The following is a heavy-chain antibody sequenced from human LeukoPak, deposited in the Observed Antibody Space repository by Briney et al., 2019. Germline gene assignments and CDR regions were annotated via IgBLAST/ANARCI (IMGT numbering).Heavy chain of an antibody. Sequence: GGSPRLSCAASGFTFSGYGMHWVRQAPGKGLEWVAFIHYDRSDKYHADSVKGRFTISRDNSKNTLYLQMNSLRAEDTAVYYCAKDLGNSFDYWGQGTLVTVSS. CDR2: IHYDRSDK. J-gene: IGHJ4*02. D-gene: IGHD4-23*01. CDR3: AKDLGNSFDY. CDR1: GFTFSGYG. V-gene: IGHV3-30*02.